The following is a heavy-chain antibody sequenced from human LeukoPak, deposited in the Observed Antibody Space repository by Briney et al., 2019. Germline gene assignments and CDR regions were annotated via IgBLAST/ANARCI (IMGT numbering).Heavy chain of an antibody. D-gene: IGHD3-3*01. CDR1: GFTFSSYA. CDR2: ISGSGGST. CDR3: AKDRTPPYYDFWSGYSTFDY. J-gene: IGHJ4*02. V-gene: IGHV3-23*01. Sequence: GGSLRLSCAASGFTFSSYAMSWVRQAPGKGLEWVSAISGSGGSTYYAGSVKGRFTISRDNSKNTLYLQMNSLRAEDTAVYYCAKDRTPPYYDFWSGYSTFDYWGQGTLVTVSS.